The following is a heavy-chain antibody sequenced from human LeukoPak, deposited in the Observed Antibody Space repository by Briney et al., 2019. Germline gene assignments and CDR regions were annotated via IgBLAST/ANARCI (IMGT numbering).Heavy chain of an antibody. Sequence: GGSLRLSCAASGFTFSSYAMSWVRQAPGKGLEWVSAISGSGGSTYYADSVKGRFTISRDNSKNTLYLQMNSLRAEDTAVYYCATLGLTTVTTLFSPSSDYWGQGTLVTVSS. CDR3: ATLGLTTVTTLFSPSSDY. V-gene: IGHV3-23*01. D-gene: IGHD4-17*01. J-gene: IGHJ4*02. CDR2: ISGSGGST. CDR1: GFTFSSYA.